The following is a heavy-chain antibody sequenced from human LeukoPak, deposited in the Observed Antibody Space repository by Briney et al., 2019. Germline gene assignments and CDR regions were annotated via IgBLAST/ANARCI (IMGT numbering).Heavy chain of an antibody. CDR1: GFTFSSYG. Sequence: GGSLRLSCAASGFTFSSYGMHWVRQAPGKGLEWVAFIRYDGSNKYYADSVKGRFTISRDNSKNTLYLQMNSLRAEDTAVYYCAKDDAAAAALTPPYWGQGTLVTVSS. D-gene: IGHD6-13*01. CDR3: AKDDAAAAALTPPY. J-gene: IGHJ4*02. V-gene: IGHV3-30*02. CDR2: IRYDGSNK.